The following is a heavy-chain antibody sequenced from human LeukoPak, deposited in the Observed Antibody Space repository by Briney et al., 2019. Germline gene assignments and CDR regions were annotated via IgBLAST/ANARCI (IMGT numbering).Heavy chain of an antibody. CDR2: MNPNSGNT. CDR1: GYTFTSYD. CDR3: ARAVSVAATPLYYYGMDV. V-gene: IGHV1-8*01. J-gene: IGHJ6*02. D-gene: IGHD2-15*01. Sequence: ASVKVSCKASGYTFTSYDINWVRQATGQGLEWMGWMNPNSGNTGYAQKFQGRVTMTRNTSISTAYMELSSLRSEGTAAYYCARAVSVAATPLYYYGMDVWGQGTTVTVSS.